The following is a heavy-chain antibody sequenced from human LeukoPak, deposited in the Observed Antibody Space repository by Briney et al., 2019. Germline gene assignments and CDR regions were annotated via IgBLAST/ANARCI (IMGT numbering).Heavy chain of an antibody. CDR2: ISSTSNTI. Sequence: GGSLRLSCAASGFPFSDHYLDWVRQAPGKGLEWVSFISSTSNTIYYADSVKGRFTISRDNAKNSLYLQMNSLRAEDTAAYYCAREEGFDYWGQGTLVTVSS. J-gene: IGHJ4*02. CDR3: AREEGFDY. V-gene: IGHV3-48*01. CDR1: GFPFSDHY.